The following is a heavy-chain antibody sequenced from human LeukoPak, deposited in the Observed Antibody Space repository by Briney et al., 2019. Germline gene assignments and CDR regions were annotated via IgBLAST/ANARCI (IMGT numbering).Heavy chain of an antibody. D-gene: IGHD3-16*01. CDR3: ARDRELGS. CDR1: GGSISIYY. Sequence: PSETLSLTCIVSGGSISIYYWNWVRQPPGPGLEWIGYIYNSGSTDYNPSLKRRVTISADTSKNQFSLKLTSVTAADTAVYYCARDRELGSWGQGILVTVSS. J-gene: IGHJ5*02. CDR2: IYNSGST. V-gene: IGHV4-59*01.